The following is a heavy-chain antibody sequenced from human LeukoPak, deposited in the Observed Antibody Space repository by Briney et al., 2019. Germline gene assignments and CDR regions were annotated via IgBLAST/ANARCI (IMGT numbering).Heavy chain of an antibody. Sequence: SVKVSCKASGGTCSSYAISWVRQAPGQGLEWMGGIIPIFGTAKYAQKFQGRVTITADESTSTAYMELSSLRSEDTSVYYCARPRGYSGYESPFDYWGQGTLVTVSS. V-gene: IGHV1-69*01. J-gene: IGHJ4*02. CDR2: IIPIFGTA. D-gene: IGHD5-12*01. CDR1: GGTCSSYA. CDR3: ARPRGYSGYESPFDY.